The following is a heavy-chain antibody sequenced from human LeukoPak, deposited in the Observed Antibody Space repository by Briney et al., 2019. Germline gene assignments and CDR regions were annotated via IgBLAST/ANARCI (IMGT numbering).Heavy chain of an antibody. Sequence: SVKVSCKASGGTFSSYAISWVRQAPGQGLEWMGGIIPIFGTANYAQKFQGRVTITADESTSTAYMELSGLRSEDTAVYYCARIYGDYGYWFDPWGQGTLVTVSS. CDR1: GGTFSSYA. D-gene: IGHD4-17*01. J-gene: IGHJ5*02. CDR3: ARIYGDYGYWFDP. V-gene: IGHV1-69*13. CDR2: IIPIFGTA.